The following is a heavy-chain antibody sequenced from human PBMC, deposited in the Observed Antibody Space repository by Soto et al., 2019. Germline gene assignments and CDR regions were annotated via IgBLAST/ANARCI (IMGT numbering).Heavy chain of an antibody. V-gene: IGHV1-18*01. J-gene: IGHJ4*02. CDR2: ITPYNGDT. CDR1: GYNFATTS. CDR3: ATLGPCSGGTCYSRPLDN. Sequence: QAHLQQSGAEVKKPGASVKVSCEASGYNFATTSIAWVRQAPGQGLEWMGCITPYNGDTNYEQKLQGRVTMTTDTSTNTAHMEVRSLRSDDTAVYYCATLGPCSGGTCYSRPLDNWGQGTLVTVSS. D-gene: IGHD2-15*01.